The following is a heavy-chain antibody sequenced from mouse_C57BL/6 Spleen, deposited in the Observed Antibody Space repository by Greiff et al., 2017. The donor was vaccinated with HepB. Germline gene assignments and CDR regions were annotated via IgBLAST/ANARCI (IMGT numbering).Heavy chain of an antibody. D-gene: IGHD2-3*01. CDR2: INPYNGGT. CDR3: ARDGYYQHYFDY. V-gene: IGHV1-19*01. J-gene: IGHJ2*01. CDR1: GYTFTDYY. Sequence: VQLQQSGPVLVKPGASVKMSCKASGYTFTDYYMNWVKQSHGKSLEWIGVINPYNGGTSYNQKFKGKATLTVDKSSSTAYMELNSLTSEDSAVYYCARDGYYQHYFDYWGQGTTLTVSS.